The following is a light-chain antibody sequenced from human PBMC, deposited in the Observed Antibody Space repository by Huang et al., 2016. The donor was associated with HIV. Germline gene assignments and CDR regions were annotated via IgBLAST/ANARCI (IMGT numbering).Light chain of an antibody. V-gene: IGKV1-39*01. CDR2: AAS. CDR3: QQSYSTPLT. J-gene: IGKJ4*01. Sequence: DIQMTQSPSSLSASVGDRVTITCRASQSISTFLNWYQQKPGKAPKVLIYAASSLQSGVPSRFSGGGSGTDFTLTSSSLQPEDFATYYCQQSYSTPLTFGGGTKVEIK. CDR1: QSISTF.